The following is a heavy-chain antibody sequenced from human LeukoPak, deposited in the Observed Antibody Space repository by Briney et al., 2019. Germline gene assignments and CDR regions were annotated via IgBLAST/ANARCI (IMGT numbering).Heavy chain of an antibody. CDR3: ASPTTFRGSGLDY. D-gene: IGHD3-3*01. Sequence: SVKVSCKASGGTFNSYAISWVRQAPGQGLEWMGRIIPIFGTANYAQKFQGRVTITTDESTSTAYMELSSLRSEDTAVYYCASPTTFRGSGLDYWGQGTLVTVSS. CDR2: IIPIFGTA. J-gene: IGHJ4*02. CDR1: GGTFNSYA. V-gene: IGHV1-69*05.